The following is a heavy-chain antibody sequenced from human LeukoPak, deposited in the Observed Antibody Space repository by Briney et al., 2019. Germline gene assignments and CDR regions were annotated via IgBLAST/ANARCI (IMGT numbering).Heavy chain of an antibody. CDR3: ARQDNYYFDY. CDR2: IYYSGTT. V-gene: IGHV4-39*01. Sequence: SETLSLTCTGSGGSISSSTYYWGWIRQPPGKGLEWIGSIYYSGTTYYNPSLKSRVTISVDMSKNQFSLKLSSVTAADTAVYYCARQDNYYFDYWGQGILVTVSS. J-gene: IGHJ4*02. D-gene: IGHD1-20*01. CDR1: GGSISSSTYY.